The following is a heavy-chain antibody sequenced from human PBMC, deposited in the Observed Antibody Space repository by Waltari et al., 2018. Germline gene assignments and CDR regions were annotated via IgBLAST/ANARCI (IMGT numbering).Heavy chain of an antibody. V-gene: IGHV4-61*02. J-gene: IGHJ4*02. CDR3: ARVTTAKAYYYFDY. CDR1: GGSISSGRYY. Sequence: QVQLQESGPGLVKPSQTLSLTCTVSGGSISSGRYYWSWIRQPAGKGLEWIGRIYTSGSTNYNPSLKSRVTISVDTSKNQFSLKLSSVTAADTAVYYCARVTTAKAYYYFDYWGQGTLVTVSS. D-gene: IGHD4-4*01. CDR2: IYTSGST.